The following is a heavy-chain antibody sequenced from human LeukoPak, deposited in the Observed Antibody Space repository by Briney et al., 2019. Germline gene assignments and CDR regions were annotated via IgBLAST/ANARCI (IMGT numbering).Heavy chain of an antibody. CDR3: ANKVYCSSTSCYHAGF. V-gene: IGHV4-4*02. CDR1: GDSLRSTNW. D-gene: IGHD2-2*01. Sequence: SETLSLTCAVSGDSLRSTNWWSWVRQPPGKGLEWIGEIYHSGTTNYNPSLKSRVTISMDTSNNQFFLDLRPVTAADTAIYYCANKVYCSSTSCYHAGFWGQGTLVTVSS. J-gene: IGHJ4*02. CDR2: IYHSGTT.